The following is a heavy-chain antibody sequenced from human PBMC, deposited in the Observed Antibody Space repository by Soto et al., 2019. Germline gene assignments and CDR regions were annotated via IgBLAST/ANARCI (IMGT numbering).Heavy chain of an antibody. V-gene: IGHV3-9*01. CDR3: ANDNPRNTHHLHY. Sequence: EVQLVESGGGLVQPGRSLRLSCAASGFTFDDYAMHWVRQAPGKGLEWVSGISWNSGSIGYADSVKGRFTISRDNAKNPLYLQMNSLKADDTALYYCANDNPRNTHHLHYWGQGTLVTVSS. CDR2: ISWNSGSI. J-gene: IGHJ4*02. CDR1: GFTFDDYA. D-gene: IGHD1-1*01.